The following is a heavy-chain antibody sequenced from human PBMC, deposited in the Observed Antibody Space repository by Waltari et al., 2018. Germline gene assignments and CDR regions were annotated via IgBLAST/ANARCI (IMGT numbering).Heavy chain of an antibody. CDR3: ARETSHYYYFDY. D-gene: IGHD2-21*01. Sequence: QVQLVESGGGVVQPGRSLRLSCAASGLPFRSYGLHWVRQAPGKGLEWVAVIWYDGNNKYYADSVKGRFTISRDNSKNTLYLQMNSLRAEDTAVYYCARETSHYYYFDYWGQGTLVTVSS. J-gene: IGHJ4*02. CDR2: IWYDGNNK. CDR1: GLPFRSYG. V-gene: IGHV3-33*01.